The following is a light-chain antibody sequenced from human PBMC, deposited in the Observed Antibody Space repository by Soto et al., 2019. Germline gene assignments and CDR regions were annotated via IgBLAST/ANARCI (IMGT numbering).Light chain of an antibody. J-gene: IGKJ1*01. CDR2: DAS. Sequence: EIVLTQSPVTLSLSPGEIATLSCSASQSVASSHLAWYRQKPGLAPTLLISDASSRASGVPDRFTGGGSGTDFTLTISRLEPEDFAVYYCQQYGSSPRTFGQGTKVDIK. CDR3: QQYGSSPRT. CDR1: QSVASSH. V-gene: IGKV3-20*01.